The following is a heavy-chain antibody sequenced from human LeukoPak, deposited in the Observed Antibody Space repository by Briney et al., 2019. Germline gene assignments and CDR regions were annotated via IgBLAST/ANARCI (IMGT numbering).Heavy chain of an antibody. CDR1: GFTFSSYS. Sequence: GGSLRLSCAASGFTFSSYSMNWVRQAPGKGLEWVSSISSSSSYIYYADSVKGRFTISRDNAKNSLYLQMNSVRAEDTAVYYCARGTRVAANLHTAWGQGTLVTVSS. V-gene: IGHV3-21*01. CDR2: ISSSSSYI. CDR3: ARGTRVAANLHTA. J-gene: IGHJ5*02. D-gene: IGHD2-15*01.